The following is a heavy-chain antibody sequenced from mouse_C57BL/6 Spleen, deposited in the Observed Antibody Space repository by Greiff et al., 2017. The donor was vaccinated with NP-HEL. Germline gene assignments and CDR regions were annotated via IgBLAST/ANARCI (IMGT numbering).Heavy chain of an antibody. Sequence: QVQLQQPGAELVRPGSSVKLSCKASGYTFTSYWMHWVKQRPIQGLEWIGNIDPSDSETHYNQKFKDKATLTVDKSASTAYMQLSSLTSEDSAVYYCATGKGAWFAYWGQGTLVTVSA. CDR3: ATGKGAWFAY. CDR2: IDPSDSET. CDR1: GYTFTSYW. V-gene: IGHV1-52*01. J-gene: IGHJ3*01.